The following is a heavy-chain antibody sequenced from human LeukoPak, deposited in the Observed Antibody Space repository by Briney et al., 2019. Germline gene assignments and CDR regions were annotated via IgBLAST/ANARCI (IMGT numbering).Heavy chain of an antibody. V-gene: IGHV3-23*01. D-gene: IGHD3-10*01. J-gene: IGHJ4*02. CDR2: VSGSGDRT. Sequence: GGSLRLSCAASGFTFSNYAMSWVRQAPGRGLEWISAVSGSGDRTYYAGSVKGRFTISRDNSKNIVYLRMNSLRAEDTAVYFCANSRGYGSGNLWGQGTLVTVSS. CDR3: ANSRGYGSGNL. CDR1: GFTFSNYA.